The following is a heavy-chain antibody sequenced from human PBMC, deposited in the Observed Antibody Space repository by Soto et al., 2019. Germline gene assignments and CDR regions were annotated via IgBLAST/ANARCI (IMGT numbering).Heavy chain of an antibody. CDR2: INHSGST. V-gene: IGHV4-34*01. J-gene: IGHJ4*02. Sequence: SETLSLTCAVYGGSFSGYYWSWFRQPPGKGLEWIGEINHSGSTNYNPSLKSRVTISVDTSKNQFSLKLSPVTAADTAVYYCARRSYGSGIDYWGQGTLVTVSS. CDR3: ARRSYGSGIDY. CDR1: GGSFSGYY. D-gene: IGHD3-10*01.